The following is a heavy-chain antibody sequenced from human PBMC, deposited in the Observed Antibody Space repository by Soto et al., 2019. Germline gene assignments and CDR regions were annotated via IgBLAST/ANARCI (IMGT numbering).Heavy chain of an antibody. Sequence: PSETLSLTCTVSGASITTYYWSWVRQPPGKGLEWIGYIHDSGSTYYNPSLKCRVTLSLDTSRNQLFLQLNSVTAADTAMYYCARESAGSHKNNWFDPWGQGTLVTVSS. D-gene: IGHD3-10*01. J-gene: IGHJ5*02. V-gene: IGHV4-59*01. CDR1: GASITTYY. CDR3: ARESAGSHKNNWFDP. CDR2: IHDSGST.